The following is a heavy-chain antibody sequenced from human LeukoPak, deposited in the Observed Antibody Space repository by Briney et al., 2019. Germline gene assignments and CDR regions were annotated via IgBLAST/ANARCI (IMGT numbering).Heavy chain of an antibody. CDR3: ATAPYLPAYFDY. V-gene: IGHV4-39*01. J-gene: IGHJ4*02. Sequence: SETLSLTCTVSGVSISSSSYYWGWIRQPPGKGWEWIRRIYYSGSTYYKPSLKSRVIISVDTSKNEFSLKLSSVTAADTAVYYCATAPYLPAYFDYWGQGTLVTVSS. CDR1: GVSISSSSYY. CDR2: IYYSGST.